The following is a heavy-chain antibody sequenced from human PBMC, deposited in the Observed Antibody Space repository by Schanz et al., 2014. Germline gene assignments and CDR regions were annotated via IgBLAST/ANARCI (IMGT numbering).Heavy chain of an antibody. CDR1: GGSISSYY. J-gene: IGHJ6*03. D-gene: IGHD2-2*01. CDR2: IYYSGDT. CDR3: ARQGIGYQHGRYYYYMDV. V-gene: IGHV4-59*01. Sequence: QLQLQESGPGMVKPSETLSLTCTVSGGSISSYYWSWIRQPPGKGLEWIGYIYYSGDTNYNPSLKRRVTISVDTSKNQFSLKLISVTAADTAVYYCARQGIGYQHGRYYYYMDVWGRGTTVTVSS.